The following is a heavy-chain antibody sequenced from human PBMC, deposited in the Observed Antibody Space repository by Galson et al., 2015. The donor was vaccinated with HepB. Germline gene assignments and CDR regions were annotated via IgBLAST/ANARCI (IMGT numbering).Heavy chain of an antibody. Sequence: SVKVSCKASGYTFTGYYMHWVRQAPGQGLEWMGWINPNSGGTNYAQKFQGRVTMTRDTSISTAYMELSRLRSDDTAVYYCARAGHEVFGVVLGMAPFDYWGQGSLVTVSS. J-gene: IGHJ4*02. V-gene: IGHV1-2*02. D-gene: IGHD3-3*01. CDR2: INPNSGGT. CDR1: GYTFTGYY. CDR3: ARAGHEVFGVVLGMAPFDY.